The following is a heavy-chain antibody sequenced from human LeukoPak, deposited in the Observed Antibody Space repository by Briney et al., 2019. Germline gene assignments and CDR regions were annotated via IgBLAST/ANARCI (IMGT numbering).Heavy chain of an antibody. CDR2: IYYSGNT. D-gene: IGHD1-26*01. CDR1: GGSISSSSYY. J-gene: IGHJ6*03. V-gene: IGHV4-39*01. CDR3: ARGSGEWELNYYYYYMDV. Sequence: PSETLSLTCTVSGGSISSSSYYWGWIRQPPGKGLEWIGSIYYSGNTYYNPSLKSRVTISVDTSKNQFSLRLRSVTAAGTAVYYCARGSGEWELNYYYYYMDVWGKGTTVTVSS.